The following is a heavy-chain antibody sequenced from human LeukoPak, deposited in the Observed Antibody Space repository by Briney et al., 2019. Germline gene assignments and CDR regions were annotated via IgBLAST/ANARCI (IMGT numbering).Heavy chain of an antibody. V-gene: IGHV1-8*01. CDR1: GYTFTSYD. CDR3: ARGVGATVSYWFDP. CDR2: MNPNSGNT. Sequence: EASVKVSCKASGYTFTSYDINWVRQATGQVLEWMGWMNPNSGNTGYAQKFQGRVTMTRNTSISTAYMELSSLRSEDTAVYYCARGVGATVSYWFDPWGQGTLVTVSS. D-gene: IGHD1-26*01. J-gene: IGHJ5*02.